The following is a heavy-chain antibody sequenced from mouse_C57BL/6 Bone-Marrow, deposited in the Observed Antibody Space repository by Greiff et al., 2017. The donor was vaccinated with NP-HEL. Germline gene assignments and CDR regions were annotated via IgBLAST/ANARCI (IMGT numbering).Heavy chain of an antibody. V-gene: IGHV14-4*01. CDR2: IDPENGDT. CDR3: STHGSRFAY. J-gene: IGHJ3*01. Sequence: EVKLMESGAELVRPGASVKLSCTASGFNINDDYMHWVKQRPEQGLEWIGWIDPENGDTEYASQFQGKATITADTTSITAYLQLGNLTSEDTTDYYCSTHGSRFAYWGQGTLVTVSA. D-gene: IGHD1-1*01. CDR1: GFNINDDY.